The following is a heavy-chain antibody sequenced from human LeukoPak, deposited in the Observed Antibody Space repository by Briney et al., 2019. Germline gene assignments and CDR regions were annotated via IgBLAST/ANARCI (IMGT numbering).Heavy chain of an antibody. J-gene: IGHJ6*02. CDR3: ARMYSSSWGEVYYYYGMDV. D-gene: IGHD6-13*01. CDR1: GGSISSGDYY. V-gene: IGHV4-30-4*01. CDR2: IYYSGST. Sequence: PSQTLSLTCTVSGGSISSGDYYWSWIRQPPGKGLEWIGYIYYSGSTYYNPSLKSRVTISVDTSKNQFSLKLSSVTAADTAVYYCARMYSSSWGEVYYYYGMDVWGQGTTVTVSS.